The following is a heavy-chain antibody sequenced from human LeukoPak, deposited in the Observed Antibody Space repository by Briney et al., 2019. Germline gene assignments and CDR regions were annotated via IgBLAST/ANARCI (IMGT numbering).Heavy chain of an antibody. D-gene: IGHD2-21*02. CDR2: INPSGGST. CDR3: ARAAYCGGDCYPWAAEYFQH. Sequence: ASVTVSCKASGYTFTSYYMHWVRQAPGQGLEWMGIINPSGGSTSYAQKFQGRVTMTRDMSTSTVYMELSSLRSEDTAVYYCARAAYCGGDCYPWAAEYFQHWGQGTLVTVSS. J-gene: IGHJ1*01. CDR1: GYTFTSYY. V-gene: IGHV1-46*01.